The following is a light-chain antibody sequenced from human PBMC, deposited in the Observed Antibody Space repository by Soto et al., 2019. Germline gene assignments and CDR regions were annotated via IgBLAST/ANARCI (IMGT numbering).Light chain of an antibody. CDR2: GAS. V-gene: IGKV3-20*01. CDR1: QSVSSSY. CDR3: QQYCSSPPGFT. J-gene: IGKJ3*01. Sequence: EIVLTQSPGTLSLSPGERATLSCRASQSVSSSYLAWYQQKPGQAPRLLIYGASSRATGIPDRFSGSGSGTDFTLTISRLEPEDVAVYYCQQYCSSPPGFTFGPGTKVYIK.